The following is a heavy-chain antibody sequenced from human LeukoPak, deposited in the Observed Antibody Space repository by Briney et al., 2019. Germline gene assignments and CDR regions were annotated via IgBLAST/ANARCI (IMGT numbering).Heavy chain of an antibody. D-gene: IGHD5-18*01. V-gene: IGHV1-18*01. J-gene: IGHJ6*03. CDR3: ARSAGYSYGPVGYYYYMDV. Sequence: ASVKVSCKASGYTFTSYGISWVRQAPGQGLEWMGWMSAYNNNTNYAQKLQGRVTMTTDTSTSTAYMELRSLRSDDTAVYYCARSAGYSYGPVGYYYYMDVWGKGTTVTVSS. CDR1: GYTFTSYG. CDR2: MSAYNNNT.